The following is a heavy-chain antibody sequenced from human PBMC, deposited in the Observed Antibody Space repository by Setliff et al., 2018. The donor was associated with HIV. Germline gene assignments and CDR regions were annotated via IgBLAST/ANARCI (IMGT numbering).Heavy chain of an antibody. CDR3: ARGTVITYFYDSSGSFDY. D-gene: IGHD3-22*01. J-gene: IGHJ4*02. CDR2: VNHSGNT. Sequence: SETLSLTCAVYGGSFSGYYWTWIRQPPGKGLEWIGEVNHSGNTNYNPSLKSRVTISADTSKNQFSLKLTSVTAAYTAVYYCARGTVITYFYDSSGSFDYWGQGTLVTVS. V-gene: IGHV4-34*01. CDR1: GGSFSGYY.